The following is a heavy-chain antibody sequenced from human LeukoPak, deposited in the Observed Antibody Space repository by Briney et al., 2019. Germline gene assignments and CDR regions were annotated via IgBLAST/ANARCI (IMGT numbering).Heavy chain of an antibody. CDR3: ARLTGTTGFDY. D-gene: IGHD1-1*01. CDR1: GFPFSSYW. J-gene: IGHJ4*02. V-gene: IGHV3-7*01. Sequence: GGSLRLSCAASGFPFSSYWMSWVRQAPGKGLEWVANIKQDGSDKYYVDSVKGRFTISRDNAKNSLYLQLNSLRADDTAVYYCARLTGTTGFDYWGQGALVTVSS. CDR2: IKQDGSDK.